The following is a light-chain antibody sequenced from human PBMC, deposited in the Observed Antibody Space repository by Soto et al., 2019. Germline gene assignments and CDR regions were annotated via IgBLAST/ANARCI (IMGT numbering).Light chain of an antibody. CDR1: HSISSW. Sequence: DIQMTQSPSTLSASVGDRVTITCRASHSISSWLAWYQQKPGKAPKLLIYKASSLESGVPSRFSGSGSGTEFTLTLSSLQPDDFATYYCQQYRTFGQGTKVDIK. J-gene: IGKJ1*01. CDR3: QQYRT. V-gene: IGKV1-5*03. CDR2: KAS.